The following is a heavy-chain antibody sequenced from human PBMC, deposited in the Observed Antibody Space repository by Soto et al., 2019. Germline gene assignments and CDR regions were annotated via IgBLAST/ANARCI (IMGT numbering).Heavy chain of an antibody. V-gene: IGHV3-30*18. Sequence: QVQLVESGGGVVQPGRSLRLSCAASGFTFSSYGMYWVRQAPGKGLEWVAVISYDASNKYYAESVKGRFTISRDNSKNSLYLQMNSLRAEDTAVYYCAKALIASGGTGSYFDYWCQGTLVTVSS. CDR3: AKALIASGGTGSYFDY. J-gene: IGHJ4*01. D-gene: IGHD6-13*01. CDR1: GFTFSSYG. CDR2: ISYDASNK.